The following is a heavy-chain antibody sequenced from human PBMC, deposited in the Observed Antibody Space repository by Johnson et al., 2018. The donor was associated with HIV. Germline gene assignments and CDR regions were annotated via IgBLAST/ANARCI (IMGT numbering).Heavy chain of an antibody. J-gene: IGHJ3*02. Sequence: VQLVESGGGVVQPGRSLRLSCAASGFTFSTYGMHWVRQAPGKGLEWVAFIRYDGTNKYYAGSVKGRFTISRDNSKNMLYLQMNSLRADDTAVYYCVTLVVAPPFDIWGQGTMVTVSS. V-gene: IGHV3-30*02. D-gene: IGHD2-15*01. CDR1: GFTFSTYG. CDR2: IRYDGTNK. CDR3: VTLVVAPPFDI.